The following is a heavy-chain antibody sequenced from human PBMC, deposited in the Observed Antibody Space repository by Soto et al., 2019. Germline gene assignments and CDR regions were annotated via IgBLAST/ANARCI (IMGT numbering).Heavy chain of an antibody. Sequence: EVPLVESGGGLVKPGGSLRLSCAASGFAFSTYAMNWVRQAPGKGLEWVSYISSSNNYIYYADSVKGRFTISRDNAKNSLYLQMNSLRAEDTAVYYCAREIWNYDPGFDYWGQGTLVTVSS. J-gene: IGHJ4*02. CDR2: ISSSNNYI. CDR1: GFAFSTYA. D-gene: IGHD1-7*01. V-gene: IGHV3-21*01. CDR3: AREIWNYDPGFDY.